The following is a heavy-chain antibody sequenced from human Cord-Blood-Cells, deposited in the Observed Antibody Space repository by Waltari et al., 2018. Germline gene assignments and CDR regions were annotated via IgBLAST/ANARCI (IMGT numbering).Heavy chain of an antibody. Sequence: VQLQQWGAGLLKPSETLSLTCAVFGGSFSGYYWSWIRQPPGKGLEWIGEINHSGSTNYNPSLKSRVTISVDTSKNQFSLKLSSVTAADTAVYYCARGRKKGYCSSTSCYNYFDYWGQGTLVTVSS. CDR2: INHSGST. V-gene: IGHV4-34*01. CDR1: GGSFSGYY. J-gene: IGHJ4*02. D-gene: IGHD2-2*02. CDR3: ARGRKKGYCSSTSCYNYFDY.